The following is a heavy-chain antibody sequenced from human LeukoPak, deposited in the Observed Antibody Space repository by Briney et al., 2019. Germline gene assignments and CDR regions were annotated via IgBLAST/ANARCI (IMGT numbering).Heavy chain of an antibody. D-gene: IGHD1-26*01. CDR3: AKVGATSEDY. Sequence: GGSLRLSCAASGFTFSSYGMHWVRQAPGKGLEWVAFVRYEGSNKYYADSVKGRFTISRDNSKNTLYLQMNSLRAEDTAVYYCAKVGATSEDYWGQGTLVTVSS. J-gene: IGHJ4*02. CDR2: VRYEGSNK. CDR1: GFTFSSYG. V-gene: IGHV3-30*02.